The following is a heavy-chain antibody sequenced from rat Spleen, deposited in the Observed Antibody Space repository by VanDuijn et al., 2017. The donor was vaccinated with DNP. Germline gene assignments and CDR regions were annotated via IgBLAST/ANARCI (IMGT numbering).Heavy chain of an antibody. CDR1: GFSLNSYG. D-gene: IGHD1-4*01. J-gene: IGHJ2*01. CDR2: ISSGGNT. V-gene: IGHV2S12*01. CDR3: ARPGGDY. Sequence: QVQLKESGPGLVQPSQTLSLTCTVSGFSLNSYGVNWVRQPPGKGLEWIAAISSGGNTFYNSPLKSRLSISRDTSKRQVFLKMNSLRTEDTAIYFCARPGGDYWGQGVMVTVSS.